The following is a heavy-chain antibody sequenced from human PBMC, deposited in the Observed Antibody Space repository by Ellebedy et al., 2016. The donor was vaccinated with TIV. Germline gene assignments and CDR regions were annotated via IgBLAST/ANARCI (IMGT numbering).Heavy chain of an antibody. CDR2: IRGRDGRT. V-gene: IGHV3-23*01. CDR3: ARDDALDGGYLDS. D-gene: IGHD3-16*01. J-gene: IGHJ4*02. CDR1: GFTFANYA. Sequence: GESLKISCAASGFTFANYAMTWVRQVPGKGLEWFSSIRGRDGRTSYTDSAKGRFTISRDNSKYTLFLQMNNLRVEDTAMYYCARDDALDGGYLDSWGQGTLVTVSS.